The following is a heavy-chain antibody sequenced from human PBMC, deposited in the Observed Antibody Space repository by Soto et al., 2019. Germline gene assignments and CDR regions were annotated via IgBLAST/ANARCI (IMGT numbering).Heavy chain of an antibody. D-gene: IGHD6-6*01. CDR1: GFVFSNYE. V-gene: IGHV3-48*03. J-gene: IGHJ6*02. CDR2: MTNTSGSI. CDR3: ARGGEPAALFYDYYGMDV. Sequence: EVQLVESGGGLVQPGGSLRLSCTASGFVFSNYEMNWVRQAPGKGLEWISYMTNTSGSIYYADSVKGRFTISRDNAKKSLYLLMNGLRPYDTAVYYCARGGEPAALFYDYYGMDVWGQGTTVTVSS.